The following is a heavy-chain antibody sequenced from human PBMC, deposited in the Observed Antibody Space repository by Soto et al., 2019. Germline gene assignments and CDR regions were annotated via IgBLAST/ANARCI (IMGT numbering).Heavy chain of an antibody. CDR2: IIPLFATA. J-gene: IGHJ5*02. D-gene: IGHD3-3*01. V-gene: IGHV1-69*06. CDR3: ARTDFWRGFSNWFDP. CDR1: GDTFSSYA. Sequence: ASVKVSCKASGDTFSSYAISWVRQAPGQGLEWMGGIIPLFATANYAQKFQGRVTITADKSTSTAYMELSSLRSEDTAVYYCARTDFWRGFSNWFDPWGQGTLVTVSS.